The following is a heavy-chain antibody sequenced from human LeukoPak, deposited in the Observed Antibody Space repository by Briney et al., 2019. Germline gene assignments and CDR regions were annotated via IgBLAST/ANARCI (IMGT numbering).Heavy chain of an antibody. D-gene: IGHD3-10*01. CDR1: GGSISSSSYY. V-gene: IGHV4-39*07. CDR2: INHSGST. CDR3: ARRQLGSGSYSSLARRPFDY. J-gene: IGHJ4*02. Sequence: PSETLSLTCTVSGGSISSSSYYWGWIRQPPGKGLEWIGEINHSGSTNYNPSLKSRVTISVDTSKNQFSLKLSSVTAADTAVYYCARRQLGSGSYSSLARRPFDYWGQGTLVTVSS.